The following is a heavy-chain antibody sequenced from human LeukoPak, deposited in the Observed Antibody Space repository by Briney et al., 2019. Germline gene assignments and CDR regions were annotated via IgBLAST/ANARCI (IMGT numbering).Heavy chain of an antibody. J-gene: IGHJ4*02. CDR3: ARGGTEYYFDY. Sequence: ASVKVSCKASGYTFTSYYMHWVRQAPGQGLEWMGIINPSGGSTSYAQKFQGRVTITADKSTSTAYMELSSLRSEDTAVYYCARGGTEYYFDYWGQGTLVTVSS. V-gene: IGHV1-46*01. CDR1: GYTFTSYY. CDR2: INPSGGST. D-gene: IGHD1-1*01.